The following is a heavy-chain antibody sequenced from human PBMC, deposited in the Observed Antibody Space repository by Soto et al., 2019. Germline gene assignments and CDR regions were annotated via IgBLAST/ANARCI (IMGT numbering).Heavy chain of an antibody. J-gene: IGHJ6*02. CDR2: IFSSGTT. Sequence: KPSETLSLTCAVSGYSISSGNKYWSWIRQAPGKGLEWIGYIFSSGTTYYNPSLKSRLTMSLDTSQNQFSLKLNSVTAADTAVYFCARVPSPFDFYYAMDVWGQGTTVTVSS. CDR3: ARVPSPFDFYYAMDV. D-gene: IGHD3-16*01. CDR1: GYSISSGNKY. V-gene: IGHV4-30-4*02.